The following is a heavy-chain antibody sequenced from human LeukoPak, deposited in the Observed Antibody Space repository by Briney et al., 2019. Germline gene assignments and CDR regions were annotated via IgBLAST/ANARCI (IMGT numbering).Heavy chain of an antibody. Sequence: GGSLRLSCAASGFTFSKYYMSWVRQAPGKGLEWVSYISSSGSTIDYADSVKGRFTISRDNAKNSLYLQMNSLRAEDTAVYYCARDPSYYDSSGYLNWGQGTLVTVSS. V-gene: IGHV3-11*04. CDR1: GFTFSKYY. J-gene: IGHJ4*02. CDR3: ARDPSYYDSSGYLN. D-gene: IGHD3-22*01. CDR2: ISSSGSTI.